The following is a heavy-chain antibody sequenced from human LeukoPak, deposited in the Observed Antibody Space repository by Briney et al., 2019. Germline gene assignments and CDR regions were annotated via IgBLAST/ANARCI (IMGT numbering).Heavy chain of an antibody. V-gene: IGHV1-2*02. CDR3: ARSSGWKYYVDY. Sequence: ASVKVSCKASGYTFSGFYIHWVRQAPGQGLEWMGWINLNSGGTNFAQKFQGRVTMTRDTSISTAYMELSRLRSDDTAVYFCARSSGWKYYVDYWGQGTLVTVSS. CDR2: INLNSGGT. D-gene: IGHD6-19*01. CDR1: GYTFSGFY. J-gene: IGHJ4*02.